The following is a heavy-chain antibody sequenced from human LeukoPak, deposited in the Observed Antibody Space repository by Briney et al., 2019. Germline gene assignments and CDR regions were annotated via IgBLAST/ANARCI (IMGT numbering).Heavy chain of an antibody. Sequence: PETLSLTCAVYGGSFSGYYWSWIRQPPGKGLEWIGEINHSGSTNYNPSLKSRVTISADTSKNQFSLKLSSVTAADTAVYYCARGRRIHWFDPWGQGTLVTVSS. CDR3: ARGRRIHWFDP. CDR1: GGSFSGYY. V-gene: IGHV4-34*01. CDR2: INHSGST. J-gene: IGHJ5*02.